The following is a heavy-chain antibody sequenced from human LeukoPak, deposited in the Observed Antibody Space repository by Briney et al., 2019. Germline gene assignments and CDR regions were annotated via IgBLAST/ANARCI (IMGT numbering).Heavy chain of an antibody. CDR2: IKQDGSEK. CDR3: AKGRCSGGSCYGRGLDY. Sequence: PGGSLRLSCATSGFIFSNYWMNWVRQAPGRGLEWVANIKQDGSEKYYVDSVKGRFTISRDNSKNTLYLQMNSLNAEDTALYYCAKGRCSGGSCYGRGLDYWGQGTLVTVSS. CDR1: GFIFSNYW. D-gene: IGHD2-15*01. V-gene: IGHV3-7*05. J-gene: IGHJ4*02.